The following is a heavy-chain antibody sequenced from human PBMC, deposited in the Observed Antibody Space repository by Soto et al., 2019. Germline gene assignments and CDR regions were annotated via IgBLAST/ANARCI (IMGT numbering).Heavy chain of an antibody. CDR1: GGTFSSYA. J-gene: IGHJ6*02. CDR3: ARTRHYYYYGMDV. CDR2: IIPIFGTA. V-gene: IGHV1-69*01. Sequence: GASVKVSCKASGGTFSSYAISWVRQAPGQGLEWMGGIIPIFGTANYAQKFQGRVTITADESTSTAYMELSSLRSEDTAVYYCARTRHYYYYGMDVWGQGTTVTVSS.